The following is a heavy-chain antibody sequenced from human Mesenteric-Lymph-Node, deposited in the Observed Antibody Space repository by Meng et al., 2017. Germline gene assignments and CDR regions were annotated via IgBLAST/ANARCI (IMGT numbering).Heavy chain of an antibody. V-gene: IGHV4-59*01. D-gene: IGHD5-12*01. J-gene: IGHJ4*02. CDR1: GYSIRSGYY. CDR3: ARSNSGYEGFIDL. CDR2: IFDGGSP. Sequence: GSLRLSCSVSGYSIRSGYYWGWVRQPPGKGLEWIGYIFDGGSPNYNPSLRIRVTISVDTSKNQFSLNVSSVTAADTAVYYCARSNSGYEGFIDLWGQGTLVTVSS.